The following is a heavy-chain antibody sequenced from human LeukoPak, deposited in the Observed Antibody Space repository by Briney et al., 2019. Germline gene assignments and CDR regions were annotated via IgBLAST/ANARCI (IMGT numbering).Heavy chain of an antibody. J-gene: IGHJ5*02. Sequence: SGGSLRLSCAASGFTLSGYWIHWVRQAPGKGLVWVARINPDGSTTSYADSVKGRITISRDNAKNTLYLQMNSLRAEDTAVYYCARDPRYCSSTSCYAWGQGTLVTVSS. D-gene: IGHD2-2*01. V-gene: IGHV3-74*01. CDR2: INPDGSTT. CDR1: GFTLSGYW. CDR3: ARDPRYCSSTSCYA.